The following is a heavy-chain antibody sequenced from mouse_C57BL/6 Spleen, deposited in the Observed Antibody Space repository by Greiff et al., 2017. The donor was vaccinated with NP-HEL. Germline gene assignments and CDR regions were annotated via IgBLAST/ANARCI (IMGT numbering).Heavy chain of an antibody. J-gene: IGHJ1*03. CDR3: ARGGYYGSSYWYFDV. CDR2: IYPRSGNT. D-gene: IGHD1-1*01. V-gene: IGHV1-81*01. Sequence: QVQLQQSGAELARPGASVKLSCKASGYTFTSYGISWVKQRTGQGLEWIGEIYPRSGNTYYNEKFKGKATLTADKSSSTAYMELRSLTSEDSAVYFCARGGYYGSSYWYFDVWGTGTTVTVSS. CDR1: GYTFTSYG.